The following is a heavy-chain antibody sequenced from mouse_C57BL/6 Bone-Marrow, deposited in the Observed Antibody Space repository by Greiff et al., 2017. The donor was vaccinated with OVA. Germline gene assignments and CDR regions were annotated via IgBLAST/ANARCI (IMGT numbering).Heavy chain of an antibody. V-gene: IGHV5-6*01. J-gene: IGHJ3*01. CDR2: ISSGGSYT. Sequence: EVKLMESGGDLVKPGGSLKLSCAASGFTFSSYGMSWVRQTPDKRLEWVATISSGGSYTYYPDSVKGRFTISRDNAKNTLYLQMSSLKSEDTAMYYCARHAYDYDDAYWGQGTLVTVSA. CDR3: ARHAYDYDDAY. D-gene: IGHD2-4*01. CDR1: GFTFSSYG.